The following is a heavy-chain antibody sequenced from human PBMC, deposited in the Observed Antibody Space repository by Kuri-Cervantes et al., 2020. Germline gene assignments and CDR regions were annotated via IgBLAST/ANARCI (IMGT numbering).Heavy chain of an antibody. CDR2: ISGSGGST. CDR3: AKERYSYGTGACDI. J-gene: IGHJ3*02. Sequence: GESLKISCAASGFTFSSYAMSWVRQAPGKGLEWVSAISGSGGSTYYADSVKGRFTISRDNSKNTLYLQMNSLRAEDTAVYYCAKERYSYGTGACDIRGQGTMVTVSS. D-gene: IGHD5-18*01. CDR1: GFTFSSYA. V-gene: IGHV3-23*01.